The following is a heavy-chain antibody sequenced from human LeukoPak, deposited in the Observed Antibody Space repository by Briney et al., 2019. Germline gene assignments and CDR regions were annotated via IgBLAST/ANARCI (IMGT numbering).Heavy chain of an antibody. Sequence: GGSLRLSCAASGFTFSSYAMSWVRQAPGKGLEWVSGISGSDGSTHYADSVKGRFTISRDNSKNTLYLQMNGLRAEDTAVYYCAKFRCGGGSCYVVYFDYWGQGTLVTVSS. D-gene: IGHD2-15*01. J-gene: IGHJ4*02. CDR2: ISGSDGST. CDR1: GFTFSSYA. CDR3: AKFRCGGGSCYVVYFDY. V-gene: IGHV3-23*01.